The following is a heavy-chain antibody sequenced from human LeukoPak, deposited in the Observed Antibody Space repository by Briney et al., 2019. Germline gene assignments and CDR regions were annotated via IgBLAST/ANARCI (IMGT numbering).Heavy chain of an antibody. CDR1: GYTFTGYY. D-gene: IGHD3-3*01. J-gene: IGHJ5*02. CDR3: ARDYLPDFWSGHGGFDP. Sequence: GASVKVSCKASGYTFTGYYMHWVRQAPGQGLEWMGWINPNSGGTNYAQKFQGRVTMTRDTSISTAYMELSRLRSDDTAVYYCARDYLPDFWSGHGGFDPWGQGTLVTVSS. CDR2: INPNSGGT. V-gene: IGHV1-2*02.